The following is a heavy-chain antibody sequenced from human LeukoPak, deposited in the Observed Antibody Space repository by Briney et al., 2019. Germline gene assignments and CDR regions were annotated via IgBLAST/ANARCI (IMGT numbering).Heavy chain of an antibody. D-gene: IGHD2-15*01. CDR2: ISSSSSYI. CDR3: ARDAVVVVAATHSIDY. V-gene: IGHV3-21*01. CDR1: GFTFSSYS. J-gene: IGHJ4*02. Sequence: PGGSLRLSCAASGFTFSSYSMNWVRQAPGKGLEWVSSISSSSSYIYYADSVKGRFTISRDNAKNSLYLQMSSLRAEDTAVYYCARDAVVVVAATHSIDYWGQGALVTVSS.